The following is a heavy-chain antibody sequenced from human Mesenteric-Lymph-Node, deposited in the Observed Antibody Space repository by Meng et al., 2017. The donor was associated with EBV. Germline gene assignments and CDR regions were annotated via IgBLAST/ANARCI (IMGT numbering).Heavy chain of an antibody. V-gene: IGHV4-30-2*01. CDR2: IYHTGTT. D-gene: IGHD3-9*01. CDR1: GGSLSIGGYS. J-gene: IGHJ4*02. CDR3: ARAGAYYDVLTGLDY. Sequence: QLQLQQPASRLVKPSQTLSLTCVVFGGSLSIGGYSWNWIRQTPGRGLEWIGYIYHTGTTYYNPSLKSRVTMSVDRSTNQFSLWLKSVTAADTAIYYCARAGAYYDVLTGLDYWGQGTLVTVSS.